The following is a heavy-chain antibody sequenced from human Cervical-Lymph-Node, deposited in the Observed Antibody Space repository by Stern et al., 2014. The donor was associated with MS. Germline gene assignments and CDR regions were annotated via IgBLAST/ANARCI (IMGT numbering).Heavy chain of an antibody. CDR2: IFQSGST. CDR3: AREPES. V-gene: IGHV4-59*11. CDR1: GASFSSHF. D-gene: IGHD1-14*01. Sequence: VQLLESGPGLVKPSETLSLTCSVSGASFSSHFWSWIRQPPGKGLEWIGCIFQSGSTYYNPSLKSRVTISMDTSRNQFSMTLTSVTAADTAVYYCAREPESWGQGTLVTVSS. J-gene: IGHJ5*02.